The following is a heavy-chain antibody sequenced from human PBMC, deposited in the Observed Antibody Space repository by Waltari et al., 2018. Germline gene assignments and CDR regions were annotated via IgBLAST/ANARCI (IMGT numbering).Heavy chain of an antibody. J-gene: IGHJ4*02. CDR3: AREIAAAGADY. D-gene: IGHD6-13*01. CDR2: INHSGST. Sequence: QVQLQQWGAGLLKPSETLSLTCAVYGGFFSGYYWSWIRQPPGKGLEWIGEINHSGSTNYNPSLKSRVTISVDTSKNQFSLKLSSVTAADTAVYYCAREIAAAGADYWGQGTLVTVSS. V-gene: IGHV4-34*01. CDR1: GGFFSGYY.